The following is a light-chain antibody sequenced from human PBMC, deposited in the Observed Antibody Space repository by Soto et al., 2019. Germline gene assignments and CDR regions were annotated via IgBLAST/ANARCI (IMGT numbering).Light chain of an antibody. CDR1: QSISSW. J-gene: IGKJ1*01. CDR2: KAS. CDR3: QQSYSRVT. V-gene: IGKV1-5*03. Sequence: DIQMTQSPSTLSASVGDRVTITCRASQSISSWLAWYQQKPGKAPKLLIYKASSLESGVPSRFSGSGSGTEFTLTISSLQPDDFATYYCQQSYSRVTFGQGTKVEIK.